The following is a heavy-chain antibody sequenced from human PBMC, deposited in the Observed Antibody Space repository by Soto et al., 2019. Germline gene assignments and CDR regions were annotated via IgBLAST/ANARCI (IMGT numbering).Heavy chain of an antibody. CDR1: GGTFSSYG. V-gene: IGHV1-69*12. CDR3: ARAVEQSYYYYGMDV. Sequence: QVQLVQSGAEVTKPGSSVKVSCKASGGTFSSYGISWVRQAPGQGLEWMGGIIPIFGTANYAQKFQGRVTITADESTSTAYMELSRLRSEDTAVYYCARAVEQSYYYYGMDVWGQGTTVTVSS. J-gene: IGHJ6*02. CDR2: IIPIFGTA.